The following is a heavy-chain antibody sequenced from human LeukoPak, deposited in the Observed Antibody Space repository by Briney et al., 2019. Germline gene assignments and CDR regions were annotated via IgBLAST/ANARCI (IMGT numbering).Heavy chain of an antibody. D-gene: IGHD4-17*01. CDR1: GFTFSSFN. J-gene: IGHJ4*02. CDR3: ARGVYGDPVAFDS. V-gene: IGHV3-74*03. CDR2: LKSDGSTA. Sequence: GGSLRLSCAASGFTFSSFNMHWVRQAPGKGLVWVSRLKSDGSTAMYADSVQGRFTISRDNARNTVHLLMSSLTVEDTGVYYCARGVYGDPVAFDSWGQGALVTVSS.